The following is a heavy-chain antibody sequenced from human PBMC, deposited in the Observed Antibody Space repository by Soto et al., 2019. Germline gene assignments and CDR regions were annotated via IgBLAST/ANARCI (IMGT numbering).Heavy chain of an antibody. D-gene: IGHD1-1*01. CDR3: ARENVKLDGRVGWFDP. J-gene: IGHJ5*02. CDR1: GGSISSYY. CDR2: IYYSGST. V-gene: IGHV4-59*01. Sequence: PSETLSLTCTVSGGSISSYYWSWIRQPPGKGLEWIGYIYYSGSTNYNPSLKSRVTISVDTSKNQFSLKLSSVTAADTAVYYCARENVKLDGRVGWFDPWGQGTLVTVSS.